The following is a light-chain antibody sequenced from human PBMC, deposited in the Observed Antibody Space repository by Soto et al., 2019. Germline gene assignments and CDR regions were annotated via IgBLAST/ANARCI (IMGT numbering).Light chain of an antibody. CDR3: QQYGDSSWT. CDR2: AAS. CDR1: QSFSNNL. J-gene: IGKJ1*01. V-gene: IGKV3-20*01. Sequence: EIGLTQSPGTLSLSPGERATLSCRASQSFSNNLLAWYQQKPGQAPRLLIYAASSRATGIPDNFSGSGSGTDFTLTISRLEPEDFAVYYCQQYGDSSWTFGQGTKVEIK.